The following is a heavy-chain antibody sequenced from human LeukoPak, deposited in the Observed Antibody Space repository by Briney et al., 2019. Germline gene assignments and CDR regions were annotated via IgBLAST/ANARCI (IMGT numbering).Heavy chain of an antibody. J-gene: IGHJ4*02. CDR3: ARHNGAGIQQWLSPDY. V-gene: IGHV5-51*01. CDR1: GYRFSTYW. CDR2: IYPGDSDT. Sequence: HGESPKLSCQGSGYRFSTYWIGWVRQLPGKGLERMGIIYPGDSDTRYSPSFQGQVTISVDKSISTAYLQWSSLKASATAMYYCARHNGAGIQQWLSPDYWGQGTLVIVSS. D-gene: IGHD5-18*01.